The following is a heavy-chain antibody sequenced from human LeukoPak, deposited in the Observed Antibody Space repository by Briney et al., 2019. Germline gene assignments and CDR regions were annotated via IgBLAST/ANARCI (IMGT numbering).Heavy chain of an antibody. CDR3: AKDMGFMITFGGVIASAFDY. CDR1: GFTFDDYA. V-gene: IGHV3-9*01. J-gene: IGHJ4*02. D-gene: IGHD3-16*02. Sequence: GGSLRLSCAASGFTFDDYAMHWVRQAPGKGLEWVSGISWNSGSIGYADSVKGRFTISRDNAKNSLYLQMNSLRAEDTALYYRAKDMGFMITFGGVIASAFDYWGQGTLVTVSS. CDR2: ISWNSGSI.